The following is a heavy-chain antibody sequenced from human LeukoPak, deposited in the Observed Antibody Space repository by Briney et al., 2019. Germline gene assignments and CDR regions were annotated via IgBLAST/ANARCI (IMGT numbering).Heavy chain of an antibody. V-gene: IGHV3-30*18. D-gene: IGHD3-10*01. CDR2: ISYHGNFK. Sequence: GGSLRLSCAASGFTFSDYGMHWVRQAPANGLEGVAVISYHGNFKYYADSVKGRFTISRDNSNNTVYLQMNGLRGEDTAVYYCAKDVYHSVTMVRGLNYGMDVWGQGTTVTVS. CDR3: AKDVYHSVTMVRGLNYGMDV. J-gene: IGHJ6*02. CDR1: GFTFSDYG.